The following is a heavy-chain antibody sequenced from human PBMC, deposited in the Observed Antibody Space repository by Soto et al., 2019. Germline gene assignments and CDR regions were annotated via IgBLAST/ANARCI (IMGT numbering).Heavy chain of an antibody. CDR3: ARGVEIVVVPAALGWFDP. CDR1: GYTFTSYD. CDR2: MNPNSGNT. D-gene: IGHD2-2*01. V-gene: IGHV1-8*01. Sequence: GASVKVSCKASGYTFTSYDINWVRQATGQGLEWMGWMNPNSGNTGYAQKFQGRVTMTRNTSISTAYMELSSLRSEDTAVYYCARGVEIVVVPAALGWFDPWGQGTLVTVSS. J-gene: IGHJ5*02.